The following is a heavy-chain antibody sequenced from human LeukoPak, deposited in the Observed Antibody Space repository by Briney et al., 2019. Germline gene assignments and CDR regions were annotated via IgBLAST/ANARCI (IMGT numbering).Heavy chain of an antibody. D-gene: IGHD1-26*01. J-gene: IGHJ4*02. CDR2: ILTSGST. CDR3: ARVRVSGSYLYYFDS. V-gene: IGHV4-4*09. Sequence: SETLSLTCTVSGGSISTFYWSWLRQPPGKGLEWIGYILTSGSTNYNPSLKSRLTISVDTSKNQFTLKVNSVTAADTAVYYCARVRVSGSYLYYFDSWGQGNLVTVSS. CDR1: GGSISTFY.